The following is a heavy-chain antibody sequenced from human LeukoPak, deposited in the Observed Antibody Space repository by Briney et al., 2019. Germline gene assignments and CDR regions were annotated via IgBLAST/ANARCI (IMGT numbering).Heavy chain of an antibody. V-gene: IGHV4-34*01. D-gene: IGHD6-13*01. CDR2: TNHSGST. J-gene: IGHJ5*02. Sequence: SETLSLTCAVYGGSFSGYYWSWIRQPPGKGLEWIGETNHSGSTNYNPSLKSRVTISVDTSKNQFSLKLSSVTAADTAVYYCARGPGLKGVAAAGPQAYNWFDPWGQGTLVTVSS. CDR1: GGSFSGYY. CDR3: ARGPGLKGVAAAGPQAYNWFDP.